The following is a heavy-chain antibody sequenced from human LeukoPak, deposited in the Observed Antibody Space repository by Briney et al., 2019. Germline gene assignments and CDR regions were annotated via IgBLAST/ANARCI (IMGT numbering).Heavy chain of an antibody. CDR1: GLTFRYDW. CDR2: INDVGSRT. CDR3: ARGRVTLDY. V-gene: IGHV3-74*01. J-gene: IGHJ4*02. Sequence: GGSLRLSCEASGLTFRYDWMHWVRQVPGKGLVWVSRINDVGSRTDYAESVKGRFTVSRDNSRNTLYLQMDSLRDEDTAIYYCARGRVTLDYWGRGTLVTVSS.